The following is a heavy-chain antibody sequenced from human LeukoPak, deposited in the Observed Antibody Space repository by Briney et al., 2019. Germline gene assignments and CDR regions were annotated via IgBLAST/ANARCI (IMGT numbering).Heavy chain of an antibody. J-gene: IGHJ4*02. V-gene: IGHV3-9*01. CDR2: ISWNSGSI. D-gene: IGHD1-1*01. Sequence: PGRSLRLSCAASGFTFDDYAMHWVRQAPGKGLEWVSGISWNSGSIGYADSVKGRFTISRDNAKNSLYLQMNSLRAEDTALYYCAKDIKVYAEGTPNYFDYWGQGTLVTVSS. CDR3: AKDIKVYAEGTPNYFDY. CDR1: GFTFDDYA.